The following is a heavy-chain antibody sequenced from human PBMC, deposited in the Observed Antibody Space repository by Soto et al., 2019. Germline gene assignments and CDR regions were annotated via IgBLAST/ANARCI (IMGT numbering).Heavy chain of an antibody. V-gene: IGHV4-30-4*01. Sequence: TLSLTCTVSGGSISSGDYYWSWIRQPPGKGLEWIGYIYYSGSTYYNPSLKSRVTISVDTSKNQFSLKLSSVTAADTAVYYCARDRSGGSGSYYYYGMDVWGQGTTVTVSS. J-gene: IGHJ6*02. CDR1: GGSISSGDYY. D-gene: IGHD3-10*01. CDR3: ARDRSGGSGSYYYYGMDV. CDR2: IYYSGST.